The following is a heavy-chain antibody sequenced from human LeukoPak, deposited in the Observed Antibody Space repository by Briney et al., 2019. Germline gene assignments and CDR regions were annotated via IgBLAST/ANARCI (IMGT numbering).Heavy chain of an antibody. CDR2: INPSSGGT. Sequence: ASVKVSCKASGYSFTVYYMHWVRQVPGQGLEWMGWINPSSGGTKFAQKFQGRVAMTRDTSISTAYMELSRLRSDDTAVYYCAREDASAFDIWGQGTMVTVSS. CDR3: AREDASAFDI. J-gene: IGHJ3*02. V-gene: IGHV1-2*02. CDR1: GYSFTVYY.